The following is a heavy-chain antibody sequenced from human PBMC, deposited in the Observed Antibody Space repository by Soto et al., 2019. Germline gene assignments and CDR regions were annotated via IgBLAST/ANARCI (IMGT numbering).Heavy chain of an antibody. J-gene: IGHJ4*02. Sequence: TLSLTCTVSGGSISSDRYYWVWIRQPPGKALEWVGSIYYSGSTYYNPSLTSRVTMSVDTSRNQFSLKLSSVTAADTAVYYCARLDYDFWSRIYDYWGQGALVTVSS. V-gene: IGHV4-39*01. D-gene: IGHD3-3*01. CDR3: ARLDYDFWSRIYDY. CDR1: GGSISSDRYY. CDR2: IYYSGST.